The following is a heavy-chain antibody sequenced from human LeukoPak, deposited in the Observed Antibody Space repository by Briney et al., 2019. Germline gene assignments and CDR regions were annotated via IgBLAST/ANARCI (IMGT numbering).Heavy chain of an antibody. CDR1: GGSITSYY. V-gene: IGHV4-4*07. Sequence: PSETLSLTCTVSGGSITSYYWSWIRQPAGKGLEWIGRIYVTESTTYNPSLKSRVTISIDTSKNQFSLKLTSVTAADTAVYYCARQTGSGLFILPGGQGTLVTVSS. D-gene: IGHD3/OR15-3a*01. J-gene: IGHJ4*02. CDR3: ARQTGSGLFILP. CDR2: IYVTEST.